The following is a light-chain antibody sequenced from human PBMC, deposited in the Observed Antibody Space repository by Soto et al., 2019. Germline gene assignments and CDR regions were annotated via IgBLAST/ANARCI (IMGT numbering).Light chain of an antibody. CDR3: QQRSSWPLT. CDR1: QSVSSY. Sequence: EIVLTQSPATLSLSPWERATLSCRASQSVSSYLAWYQQKPGQAPRLVIYERSNRATGIPPRFSGSGSGTDFTLTISSLEPEDFAVYYCQQRSSWPLTFGGGTKVDIK. J-gene: IGKJ4*01. CDR2: ERS. V-gene: IGKV3-11*01.